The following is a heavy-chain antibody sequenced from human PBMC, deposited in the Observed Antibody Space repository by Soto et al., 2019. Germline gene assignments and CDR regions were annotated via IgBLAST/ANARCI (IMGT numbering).Heavy chain of an antibody. J-gene: IGHJ3*02. CDR1: GFTFSKHG. CDR3: ARDGIDGDHDAFDI. D-gene: IGHD4-17*01. Sequence: PGGSLRLSCAASGFTFSKHGMHWIRQAPGKGLEWAATIWYDGSNKYYADSVKGRFTISRDNSKNTLYLQMSSLRAEDTAVYFCARDGIDGDHDAFDIWGQGTMVTVSS. CDR2: IWYDGSNK. V-gene: IGHV3-33*01.